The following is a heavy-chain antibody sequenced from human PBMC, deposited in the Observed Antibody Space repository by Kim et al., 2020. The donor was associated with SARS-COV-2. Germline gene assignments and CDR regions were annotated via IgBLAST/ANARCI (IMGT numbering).Heavy chain of an antibody. Sequence: DSVKGGITISRDNAKNSLYLQMNSLRAEDTAVYYCARDPKSSSSWYYFDYWGQGTLVTVSS. CDR3: ARDPKSSSSWYYFDY. V-gene: IGHV3-21*01. D-gene: IGHD6-13*01. J-gene: IGHJ4*02.